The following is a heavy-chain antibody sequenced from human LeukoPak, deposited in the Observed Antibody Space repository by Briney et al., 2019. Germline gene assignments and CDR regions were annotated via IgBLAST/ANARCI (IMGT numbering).Heavy chain of an antibody. CDR2: IIPIFGTA. V-gene: IGHV1-69*05. CDR1: GGTFSSYA. D-gene: IGHD1-26*01. Sequence: GASVKASCKASGGTFSSYAISWVRQAPGQGLEWMGGIIPIFGTANYAQKLQGRVTMTTDTSTSTVYMELRSLRSDDTAVYYCARDLKRSRARWENLGFDPWGQGSLVTVSS. CDR3: ARDLKRSRARWENLGFDP. J-gene: IGHJ5*02.